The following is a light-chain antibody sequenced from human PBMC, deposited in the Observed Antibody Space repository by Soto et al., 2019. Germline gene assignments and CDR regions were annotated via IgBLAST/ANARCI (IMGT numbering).Light chain of an antibody. CDR1: ASDIGGYTF. CDR3: SAHGGTNPYV. V-gene: IGLV2-8*01. CDR2: DVN. Sequence: QSALTQPPSASGSPGQSVAISCTGTASDIGGYTFVSWYQQHPGKAPKLLIYDVNKGSSGVPDRFSGSKSGNTASLTVSGLQAEDEADYYCSAHGGTNPYVFGTGTKLTVL. J-gene: IGLJ1*01.